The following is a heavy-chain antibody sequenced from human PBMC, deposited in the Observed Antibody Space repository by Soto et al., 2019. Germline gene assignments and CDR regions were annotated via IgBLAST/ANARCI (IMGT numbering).Heavy chain of an antibody. CDR3: ARQGDSSGFSYYYYGMDV. CDR2: IYPGDSDI. CDR1: GYSFTNYW. V-gene: IGHV5-51*01. J-gene: IGHJ6*02. Sequence: EVQLVQSGAEVKKPGESLKISCKGSGYSFTNYWIGWVRQMPGKGLEWMGIIYPGDSDIRYSPSFQGQVTISADKSTSTSYLQWSSLKASNTAMYYCARQGDSSGFSYYYYGMDVWGQGTTVTVS. D-gene: IGHD3-22*01.